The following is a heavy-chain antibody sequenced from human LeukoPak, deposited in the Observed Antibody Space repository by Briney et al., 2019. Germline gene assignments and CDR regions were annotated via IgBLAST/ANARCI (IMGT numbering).Heavy chain of an antibody. CDR1: GGSISSGGYY. CDR3: AHRLNTAMVS. CDR2: IYWDDDK. V-gene: IGHV2-5*08. D-gene: IGHD5-18*01. J-gene: IGHJ4*02. Sequence: TLSLTCTVSGGSISSGGYYWSWIRQPPGKALEWLAVIYWDDDKRYSPSLKSRLTITKDTSKNQVVLTMTNMDPVDTATYYCAHRLNTAMVSWGQGTLVTVSS.